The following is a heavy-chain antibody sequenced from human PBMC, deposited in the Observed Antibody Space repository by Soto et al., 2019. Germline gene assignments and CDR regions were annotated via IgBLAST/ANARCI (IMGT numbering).Heavy chain of an antibody. CDR1: GGYIVNGVYS. V-gene: IGHV4-30-2*01. J-gene: IGHJ5*02. Sequence: SETLSLTCAVSGGYIVNGVYSWSWIRKPPGKGLEWIGTACPRGSTYYDPSLKSRVTISLDLSKNQFSLNLNSVTAADTAVYYCARVAGSGWYDAWGQGTLVTVSS. D-gene: IGHD6-19*01. CDR2: ACPRGST. CDR3: ARVAGSGWYDA.